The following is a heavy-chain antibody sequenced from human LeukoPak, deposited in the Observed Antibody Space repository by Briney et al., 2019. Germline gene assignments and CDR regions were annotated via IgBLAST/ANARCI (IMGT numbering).Heavy chain of an antibody. V-gene: IGHV3-74*01. CDR2: INTDGSST. Sequence: GGSLRLSCAASGFIFSSYWMHWVRHAPGKGLVWVSRINTDGSSTSYADSVKGRFTISRDNAKNTLYLQMNSLRAEDTALYYCASSRYDSSGYYGIIGYWGQGTLVTVSS. J-gene: IGHJ4*02. CDR1: GFIFSSYW. CDR3: ASSRYDSSGYYGIIGY. D-gene: IGHD3-22*01.